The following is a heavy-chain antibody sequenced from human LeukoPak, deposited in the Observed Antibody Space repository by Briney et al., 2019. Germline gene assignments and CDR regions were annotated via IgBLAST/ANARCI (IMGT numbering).Heavy chain of an antibody. CDR1: GFIFSTYS. V-gene: IGHV3-48*01. Sequence: GGSLRLSCAASGFIFSTYSINWVRQAPGKGLEWVAYISSTDGTTNYADSVKGRFTISRDNAEKSLYLEMNSLRAEDTAVYYCARWAGRFDFDYWGQGTLVTVSS. CDR3: ARWAGRFDFDY. CDR2: ISSTDGTT. J-gene: IGHJ4*02. D-gene: IGHD6-19*01.